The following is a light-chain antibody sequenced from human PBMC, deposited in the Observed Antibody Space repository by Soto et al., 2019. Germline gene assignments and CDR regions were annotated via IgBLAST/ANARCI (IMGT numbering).Light chain of an antibody. V-gene: IGLV2-14*01. CDR3: SSYTTRSTYV. J-gene: IGLJ1*01. Sequence: QSALTQPASVSGSPGQSITISCTGTSRDIGFFNYVSWYQQFPGNAPKLIIFEVTNRPSGDSNRFSASKSGNTASLTISGLQAEDGADYYCSSYTTRSTYVFGTGTKLTVL. CDR2: EVT. CDR1: SRDIGFFNY.